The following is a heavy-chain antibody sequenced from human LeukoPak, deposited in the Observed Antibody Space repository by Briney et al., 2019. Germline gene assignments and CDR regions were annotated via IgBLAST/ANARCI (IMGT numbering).Heavy chain of an antibody. D-gene: IGHD3-22*01. Sequence: PGGSLRLSCTASGFTFGDYAMSWLRQAPGKGLEWVGFIRSKAYGGTTEYAASVKGRFTISRDDSKSIAYLQMNSLKTEDTAVYYCTKPDDSSGYYPNYFDYWGQGTLVTVSS. J-gene: IGHJ4*02. CDR2: IRSKAYGGTT. CDR3: TKPDDSSGYYPNYFDY. CDR1: GFTFGDYA. V-gene: IGHV3-49*03.